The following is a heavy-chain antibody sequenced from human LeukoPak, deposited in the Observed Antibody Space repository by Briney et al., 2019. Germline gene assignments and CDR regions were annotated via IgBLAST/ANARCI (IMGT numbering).Heavy chain of an antibody. CDR3: AREPTYSSSWYTSCDY. V-gene: IGHV3-30*12. J-gene: IGHJ4*02. Sequence: GGSLRLSCAASGFSFRTSGMHWVRQAPGKGLEWVAFITGDETERLFVDSVKGRFTISRDNAKNSLYLQMNSLRAEDTAVYYCAREPTYSSSWYTSCDYWGQGTLVTVSS. CDR2: ITGDETER. D-gene: IGHD6-13*01. CDR1: GFSFRTSG.